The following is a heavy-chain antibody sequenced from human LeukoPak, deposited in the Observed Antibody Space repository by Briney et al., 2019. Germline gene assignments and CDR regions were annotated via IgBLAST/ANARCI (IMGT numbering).Heavy chain of an antibody. J-gene: IGHJ6*02. CDR2: INPDNGGT. CDR1: GYTFIYYY. V-gene: IGHV1-2*02. CDR3: ARGKSSVWPVGLCMDV. Sequence: ASVKVSCKASGYTFIYYYLHWVRQAPGQGLEWIGWINPDNGGTYFAQKFQGRVTMTRDTSTSTVYMDLSSLKSEDTAVYYCARGKSSVWPVGLCMDVWGQGTTVTVSS. D-gene: IGHD6-19*01.